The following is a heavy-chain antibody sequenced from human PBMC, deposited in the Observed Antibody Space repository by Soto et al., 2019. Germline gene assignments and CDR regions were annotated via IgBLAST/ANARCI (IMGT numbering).Heavy chain of an antibody. CDR3: ARAPLGYCSGGSCRFDY. Sequence: SEKAACKAPGGTVSGYAMTLVRQAPGQGLEWMGGIIPIFGTANYAQKFQGRFTITADESTSTAYMELSSLSSEDTAVYYCARAPLGYCSGGSCRFDYWGQGTLVTVPS. V-gene: IGHV1-69*13. J-gene: IGHJ4*02. D-gene: IGHD2-15*01. CDR1: GGTVSGYA. CDR2: IIPIFGTA.